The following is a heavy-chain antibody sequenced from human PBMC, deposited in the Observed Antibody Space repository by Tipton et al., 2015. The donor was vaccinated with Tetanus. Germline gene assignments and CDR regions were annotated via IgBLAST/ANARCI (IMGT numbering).Heavy chain of an antibody. CDR1: GYTFTGYY. CDR3: ASRAGSDSSGWYYYYGMDV. V-gene: IGHV1-2*02. Sequence: QLVQSGAEVKKPGASVKVSCKASGYTFTGYYMHWVRQAPGQGLEWMGWINTNSGGTNYAQKFQGRVTMTRDTSISTAYMELSRLRSDDTAVYYCASRAGSDSSGWYYYYGMDVWGQGTTVTVSS. CDR2: INTNSGGT. J-gene: IGHJ6*02. D-gene: IGHD6-19*01.